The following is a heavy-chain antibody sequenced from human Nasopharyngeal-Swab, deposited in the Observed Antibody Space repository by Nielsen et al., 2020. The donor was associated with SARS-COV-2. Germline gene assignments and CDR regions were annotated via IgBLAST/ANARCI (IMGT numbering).Heavy chain of an antibody. CDR1: GGSFSSSNSY. CDR2: INYSGST. Sequence: SETLSLTCTVSGGSFSSSNSYWGWIRQPPGKGLEWIGTINYSGSTYYNPSLKSRVTISVDTSRNQFSLKLSSVTAADTAVYYCARTGPPYGGLFDYWGQGTLVTVSS. J-gene: IGHJ4*02. D-gene: IGHD1-14*01. V-gene: IGHV4-39*07. CDR3: ARTGPPYGGLFDY.